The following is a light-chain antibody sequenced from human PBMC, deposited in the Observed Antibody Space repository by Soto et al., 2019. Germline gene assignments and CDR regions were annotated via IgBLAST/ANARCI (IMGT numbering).Light chain of an antibody. J-gene: IGKJ1*01. CDR3: QRYDSFRT. CDR1: QSVRSNF. CDR2: GAS. Sequence: EIVLTQSPGTLSLSPGERATLSCRASQSVRSNFLAWYKQKPGQAPRLLIYGASNRATGIPDRFSGSGSGTDFTLTITRLEPEDFEMYYCQRYDSFRTFGQGTKVEI. V-gene: IGKV3-20*01.